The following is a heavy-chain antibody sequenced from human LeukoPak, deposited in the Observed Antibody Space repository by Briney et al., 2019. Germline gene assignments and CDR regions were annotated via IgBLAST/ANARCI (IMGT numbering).Heavy chain of an antibody. CDR2: IDINTGKP. Sequence: ASVKVSCKTSGYTFSSYGINWVRQAPEQGLEWMGWIDINTGKPTHAQDFTGRFVFSFDTSVSTAYLQISSLKAEDTAVYYCARAIGTYSTEYFQHWGQGTLVTVSS. V-gene: IGHV7-4-1*02. D-gene: IGHD1-26*01. J-gene: IGHJ1*01. CDR3: ARAIGTYSTEYFQH. CDR1: GYTFSSYG.